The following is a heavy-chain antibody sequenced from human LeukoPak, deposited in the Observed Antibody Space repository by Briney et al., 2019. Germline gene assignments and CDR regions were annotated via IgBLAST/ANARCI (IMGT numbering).Heavy chain of an antibody. CDR2: INTDGSST. D-gene: IGHD6-6*01. J-gene: IGHJ3*02. CDR3: ARVFSSYGDAFDI. V-gene: IGHV3-74*01. Sequence: QPGGSLRLSCAASGFTFSNYWMHWVRRAPGKGLVWVSRINTDGSSTTYADSVKGRFTISRDNSKNTLYLQMNSLRAEDTAVYYCARVFSSYGDAFDIWGQGTMVTVSS. CDR1: GFTFSNYW.